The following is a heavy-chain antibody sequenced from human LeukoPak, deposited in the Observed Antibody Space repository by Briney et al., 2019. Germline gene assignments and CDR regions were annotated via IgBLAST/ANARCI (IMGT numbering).Heavy chain of an antibody. Sequence: AGGSLRLSCAASGFTVSDNHMSWVRQAPGKGLEWVSVLYSGGTTYYADPVKGRFTISRDNSKNTLYLQMSSLRAEDTAVYYCVRDRWPGLGDFWGQGTTVTVSS. CDR2: LYSGGTT. D-gene: IGHD6-19*01. CDR3: VRDRWPGLGDF. V-gene: IGHV3-66*01. CDR1: GFTVSDNH. J-gene: IGHJ6*02.